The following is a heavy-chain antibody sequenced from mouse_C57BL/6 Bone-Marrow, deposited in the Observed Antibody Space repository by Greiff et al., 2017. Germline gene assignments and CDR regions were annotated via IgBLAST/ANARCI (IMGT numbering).Heavy chain of an antibody. D-gene: IGHD2-1*01. CDR3: ARGIYYGNHGGFAY. Sequence: EVQLQESGPVLVKPGASVKMSCKASGYTFTDYYMNWVKQSHGKSLEWIGVINPYNGGTSYNQKFKGKATLTVDKSSSTAYMELNSLTSEDSAVYYCARGIYYGNHGGFAYWGQGTLVTVSA. J-gene: IGHJ3*01. CDR2: INPYNGGT. CDR1: GYTFTDYY. V-gene: IGHV1-19*01.